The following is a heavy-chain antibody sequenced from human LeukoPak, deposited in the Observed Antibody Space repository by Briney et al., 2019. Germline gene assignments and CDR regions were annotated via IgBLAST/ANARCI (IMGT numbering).Heavy chain of an antibody. CDR1: GFSFSSYA. Sequence: PGGSLRLSCAASGFSFSSYAMSWVRQAPGKGLEWVSAISGSGGSTYYADSVKGRFTISRDNSKNTLYLRMNSLRAEDTAVYYCAKDATDSSGYYFWFDRWGQGTLVTVSS. D-gene: IGHD3-22*01. CDR2: ISGSGGST. CDR3: AKDATDSSGYYFWFDR. V-gene: IGHV3-23*01. J-gene: IGHJ5*02.